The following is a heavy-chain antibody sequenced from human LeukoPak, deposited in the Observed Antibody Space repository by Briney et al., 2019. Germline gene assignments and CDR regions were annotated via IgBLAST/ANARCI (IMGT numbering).Heavy chain of an antibody. CDR1: GFTVSSNY. V-gene: IGHV3-23*01. CDR2: ISGTGAVT. J-gene: IGHJ5*01. D-gene: IGHD4-17*01. CDR3: ARGLTTTGFDS. Sequence: GGSLRLSCAASGFTVSSNYMSWVRQAPGKGLEWVSAISGTGAVTYYAESVKGRFTISRDNSKNTVYLHMNSLKVEDTAVYYCARGLTTTGFDSWGQGTLVTVSS.